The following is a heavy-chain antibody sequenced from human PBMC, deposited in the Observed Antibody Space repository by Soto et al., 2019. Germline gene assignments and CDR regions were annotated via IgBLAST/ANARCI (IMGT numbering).Heavy chain of an antibody. D-gene: IGHD3-22*01. CDR2: IYYSGST. CDR3: ARESITMIGPK. V-gene: IGHV4-31*03. CDR1: GGSISSGGYY. Sequence: SDTLSLTCTVSGGSISSGGYYWSWIRQHPGKGLEWIGYIYYSGSTYYNPSLKSRVTISVDTSKNQFSLKLSSVTAAHTAVYYCARESITMIGPKWGQGTLVTVSS. J-gene: IGHJ4*02.